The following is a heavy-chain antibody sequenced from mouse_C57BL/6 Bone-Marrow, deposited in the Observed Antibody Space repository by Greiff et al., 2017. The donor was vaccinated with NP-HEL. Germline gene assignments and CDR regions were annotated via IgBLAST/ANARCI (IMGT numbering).Heavy chain of an antibody. CDR2: IYWDDDK. J-gene: IGHJ4*01. D-gene: IGHD1-1*01. Sequence: QVTLKECGPGILQSSQTLSLTCSFSGFSLSTSGMGVSWIRQPSGKGLEWLAHIYWDDDKRYNPSLKSRLTISKDTSRNQVFLKITSVDTADTATYYCARRVTTVVATRAMDYWGQGTSVTVSS. V-gene: IGHV8-12*01. CDR3: ARRVTTVVATRAMDY. CDR1: GFSLSTSGMG.